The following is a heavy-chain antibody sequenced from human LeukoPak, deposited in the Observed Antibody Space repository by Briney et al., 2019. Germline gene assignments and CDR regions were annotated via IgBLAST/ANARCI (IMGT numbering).Heavy chain of an antibody. J-gene: IGHJ4*02. CDR1: GFTFSSYG. CDR2: IWYDGSNK. CDR3: AKDPPRGYSYGYDY. Sequence: PGGSLRLSCAASGFTFSSYGMHWVRQAPGKWLEWVAVIWYDGSNKYYVDSVKGRFTISRDNSKNTLYLQMNSLRAEDTAVYYCAKDPPRGYSYGYDYWGQGTLVTVSS. V-gene: IGHV3-33*06. D-gene: IGHD5-18*01.